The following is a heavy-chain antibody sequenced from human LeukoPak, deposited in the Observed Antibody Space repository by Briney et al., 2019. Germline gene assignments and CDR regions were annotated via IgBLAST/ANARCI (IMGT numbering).Heavy chain of an antibody. CDR1: GGSISNYH. V-gene: IGHV4-4*07. D-gene: IGHD3-22*01. Sequence: PSETLSLTCTVSGGSISNYHWSWVRQSAGEGLEWIGHIYVGGSTNYSPSLKSRVTMSVDTTKNQFSLKLKSVTAADTAVYYCARLRFYDSSGYSPGYYMDVWGKGTTVTVSS. CDR3: ARLRFYDSSGYSPGYYMDV. CDR2: IYVGGST. J-gene: IGHJ6*03.